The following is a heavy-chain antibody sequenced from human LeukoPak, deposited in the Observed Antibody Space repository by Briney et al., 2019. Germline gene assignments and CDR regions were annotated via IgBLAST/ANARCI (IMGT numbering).Heavy chain of an antibody. D-gene: IGHD3-22*01. V-gene: IGHV4-61*02. CDR3: AGGPYSYDSSGAFDI. J-gene: IGHJ3*02. CDR1: GGSISSGSYY. Sequence: SETLSLTCTVSGGSISSGSYYWSWIRQPAGKGLEWIGRISSSESTNYNPSLKSRVTISVDTSKNQFSLKLSSVTAADTAVYFCAGGPYSYDSSGAFDIWGQGTMVTVSS. CDR2: ISSSEST.